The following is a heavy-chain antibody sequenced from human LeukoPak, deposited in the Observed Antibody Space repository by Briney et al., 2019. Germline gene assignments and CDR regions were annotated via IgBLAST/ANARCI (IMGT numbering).Heavy chain of an antibody. CDR1: GFTFNIYP. D-gene: IGHD2-15*01. J-gene: IGHJ4*02. Sequence: PGDSLRLPCVASGFTFNIYPMTWVRQSPGKGLEWVSTIGTSGDTYYADSVKGRFTISRDDSKNTLYLQMHSLGAEDTAVHYCAKSRIVDRRGYFDYWGQGTLVTVSS. V-gene: IGHV3-23*01. CDR3: AKSRIVDRRGYFDY. CDR2: IGTSGDT.